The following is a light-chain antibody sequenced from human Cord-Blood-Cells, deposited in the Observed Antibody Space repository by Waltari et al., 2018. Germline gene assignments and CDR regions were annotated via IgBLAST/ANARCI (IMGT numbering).Light chain of an antibody. Sequence: SYELTQQPSVSVSPGQTARNTCSGDALPRQYAYWYQQKPGQAPVLVIYKDSERPSGIPERFSGSSSGTTVTLTISGVQAEDEADYYCQSADSSGTYVVFGGGTKLTVL. CDR1: ALPRQY. V-gene: IGLV3-25*02. CDR2: KDS. CDR3: QSADSSGTYVV. J-gene: IGLJ2*01.